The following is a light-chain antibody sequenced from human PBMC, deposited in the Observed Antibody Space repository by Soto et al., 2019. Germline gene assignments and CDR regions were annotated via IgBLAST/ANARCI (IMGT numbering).Light chain of an antibody. CDR1: SSDVGGYNY. V-gene: IGLV2-8*01. CDR3: SSYAGSNNFGV. Sequence: HSVLTQPPSASGSPGQSVTISCTGTSSDVGGYNYVSWYQQHPGKAPKLMIYEVSKRPSGVPDRFSGSKSGNTASLTVSGLQADDEADYYCSSYAGSNNFGVFGTGTKVTVL. J-gene: IGLJ1*01. CDR2: EVS.